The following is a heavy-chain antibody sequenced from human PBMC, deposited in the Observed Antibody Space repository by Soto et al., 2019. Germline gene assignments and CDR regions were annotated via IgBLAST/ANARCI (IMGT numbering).Heavy chain of an antibody. J-gene: IGHJ4*02. V-gene: IGHV1-69*13. CDR1: GGTFYTYT. CDR2: ITPIYPTT. D-gene: IGHD5-18*01. Sequence: SVKVSCKASGGTFYTYTFSWVRQAPGQGLEWMGSITPIYPTTNYAEKFQGRLTVTADGSTNTAYMELNSLTCEDTAVYYCARIPRYSFPTSDDLDSWGQGTLVTVSS. CDR3: ARIPRYSFPTSDDLDS.